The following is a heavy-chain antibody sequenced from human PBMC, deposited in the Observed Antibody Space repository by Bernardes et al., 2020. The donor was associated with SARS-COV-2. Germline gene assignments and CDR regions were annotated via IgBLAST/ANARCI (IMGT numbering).Heavy chain of an antibody. CDR2: IYDIENT. D-gene: IGHD3-10*01. Sequence: SEPLSLTCSVSGASIGNYYWSWMRQSPRKGLEWIGYIYDIENTKYNPSLNSRVTMSVDTSKNQLFLKLTSVTAADTAIYYCAGREGSYYTFDIWGQGTLVTVSS. CDR1: GASIGNYY. J-gene: IGHJ4*02. V-gene: IGHV4-59*12. CDR3: AGREGSYYTFDI.